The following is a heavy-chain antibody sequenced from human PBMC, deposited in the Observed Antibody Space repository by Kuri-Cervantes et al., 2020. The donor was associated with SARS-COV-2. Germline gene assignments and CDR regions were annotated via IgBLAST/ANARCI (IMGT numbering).Heavy chain of an antibody. Sequence: SQTLSLTCAISGDSVSSNSAAWNWIRQSPSRGLEWLGRTYYRSKWYNDYAVSVKSRITINPDTSKNQFSLQLNSVTPEDPAVYYWPRVPPTLRYFDWLPRYYGMDVWGQGTTVTVSS. CDR1: GDSVSSNSAA. D-gene: IGHD3-9*01. V-gene: IGHV6-1*01. CDR2: TYYRSKWYN. CDR3: PRVPPTLRYFDWLPRYYGMDV. J-gene: IGHJ6*02.